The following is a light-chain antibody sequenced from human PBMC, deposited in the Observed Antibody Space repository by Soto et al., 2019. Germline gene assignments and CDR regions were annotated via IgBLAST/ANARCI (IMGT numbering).Light chain of an antibody. CDR3: QQYGSSPT. CDR2: GAS. Sequence: EIVLTQSPGTLSLSPGERATLSCRASQSVSSSYFAWYQHKPGQAPRLLIYGASSRATGIPDRFSGSGSGTDFPLTISRLEPEDFGVYYCQQYGSSPTFGQGPKVEIK. CDR1: QSVSSSY. J-gene: IGKJ1*01. V-gene: IGKV3-20*01.